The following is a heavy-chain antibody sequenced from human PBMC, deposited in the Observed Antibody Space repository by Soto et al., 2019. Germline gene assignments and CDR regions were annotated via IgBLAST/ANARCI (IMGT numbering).Heavy chain of an antibody. D-gene: IGHD6-6*01. CDR3: AHSVSARPPQHPWFAS. V-gene: IGHV2-5*02. CDR2: IYWDDDK. CDR1: GVAVSTREKG. Sequence: PTETRRLRLKISGVAVSTREKGVGWIRQPPGKALEWLALIYWDDDKRYSPSLKSRLTITKDTSKNQVVLTMTNMDPVDTATYYCAHSVSARPPQHPWFASWGQGSSVTGSS. J-gene: IGHJ5*01.